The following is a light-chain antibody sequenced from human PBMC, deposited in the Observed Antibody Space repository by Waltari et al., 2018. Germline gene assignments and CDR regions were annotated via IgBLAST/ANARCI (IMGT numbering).Light chain of an antibody. CDR3: QQYYSRPQT. Sequence: DIVMTQSPDSLAVSLGERATINCKSSQSVLYTSNNKNCLAWYQQKPGQPPKLLISRASTRESGVPDRFSGSGSGTDFTLTISSLQAEDVAIYYCQQYYSRPQTFGQGTKVEIK. CDR1: QSVLYTSNNKNC. V-gene: IGKV4-1*01. CDR2: RAS. J-gene: IGKJ1*01.